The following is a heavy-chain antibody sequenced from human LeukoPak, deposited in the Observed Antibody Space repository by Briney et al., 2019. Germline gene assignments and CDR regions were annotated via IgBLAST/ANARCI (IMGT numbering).Heavy chain of an antibody. CDR2: INSDGSST. CDR1: GFTFSSYW. V-gene: IGHV3-74*01. CDR3: ARVIAVADYYFDY. D-gene: IGHD6-19*01. J-gene: IGHJ4*02. Sequence: GGSLRLSCAASGFTFSSYWMHWVRQAPGKGLVWVSRINSDGSSTSYADSVKGRFTISRDNAKNTLYLQMNSLRAEDTAVYYCARVIAVADYYFDYWGQGTLVTVSS.